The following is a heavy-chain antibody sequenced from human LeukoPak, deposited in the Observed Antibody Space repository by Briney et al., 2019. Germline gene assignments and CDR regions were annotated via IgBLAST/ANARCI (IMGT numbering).Heavy chain of an antibody. J-gene: IGHJ4*02. CDR2: MNPNSGIT. Sequence: ASVKVSCKASGSTFTDYYMHWVRQATGQGLEWMGWMNPNSGITGYAQKFQGRVTMTRNTSISTAYMELSSLRSEDTAVYYCARGLRNYGSGALGDWGQGTLVTVSS. V-gene: IGHV1-8*02. CDR3: ARGLRNYGSGALGD. D-gene: IGHD3-10*01. CDR1: GSTFTDYY.